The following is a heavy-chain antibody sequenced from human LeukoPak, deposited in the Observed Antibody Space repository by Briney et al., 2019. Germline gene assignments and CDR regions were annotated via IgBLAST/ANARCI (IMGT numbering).Heavy chain of an antibody. D-gene: IGHD2-2*01. CDR1: GFTFSTYG. CDR2: IWYDGSNK. V-gene: IGHV3-33*01. J-gene: IGHJ4*02. CDR3: ARDLTGYCSSTNCLGGY. Sequence: PGRSLRLSCAASGFTFSTYGMHWVRQAPGKGLEWVALIWYDGSNKYCADSVKGRFTISRDNSKNTLYLQMNSLRAGDTAVYYCARDLTGYCSSTNCLGGYWGQGTLVTVSS.